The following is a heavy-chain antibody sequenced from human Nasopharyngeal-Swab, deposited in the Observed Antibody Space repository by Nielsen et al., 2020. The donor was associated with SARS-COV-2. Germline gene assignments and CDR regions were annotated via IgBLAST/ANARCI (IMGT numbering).Heavy chain of an antibody. J-gene: IGHJ5*02. CDR3: SSEGGSRGRAGWIDP. V-gene: IGHV3-30*14. CDR1: GFTFSSYP. Sequence: GESLKISCAVSGFTFSSYPMHWVRQAPGKGLEWVAVITHEGAPHAYADSVKDRFTISSDNSKNILYLQMNSLRPDDMGVYYCSSEGGSRGRAGWIDPWGQGTLITVSS. D-gene: IGHD6-19*01. CDR2: ITHEGAPH.